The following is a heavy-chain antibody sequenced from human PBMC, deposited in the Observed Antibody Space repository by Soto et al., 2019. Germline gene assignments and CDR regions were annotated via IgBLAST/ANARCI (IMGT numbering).Heavy chain of an antibody. V-gene: IGHV3-23*01. CDR3: AKALSVEPNNYYHYYMDV. J-gene: IGHJ6*03. Sequence: EVQLLDSGGGLVQPGGSLRLSCAASGFTFNNYAMSWVRQAPGKGLEWVSLISGSSGNTYYADSVKGRFTISRDNSKNTLYLQMNTLRAEDTALYYCAKALSVEPNNYYHYYMDVWGKGTTVTVSS. CDR2: ISGSSGNT. D-gene: IGHD1-1*01. CDR1: GFTFNNYA.